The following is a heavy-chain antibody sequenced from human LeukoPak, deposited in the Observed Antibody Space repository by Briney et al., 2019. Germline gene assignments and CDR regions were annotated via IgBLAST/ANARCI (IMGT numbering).Heavy chain of an antibody. J-gene: IGHJ6*02. Sequence: GGSLRLSCEASGFTFSSYAMSWVRQAPGKGLEWVSGNRGSGGSTFSADSVKGRFTISRDNSKNTLYLQMTRLRAEDPAVYYCARDADRYGFVYYYYGMDVWGQGTPVTVSS. CDR1: GFTFSSYA. D-gene: IGHD3-10*01. CDR2: NRGSGGST. CDR3: ARDADRYGFVYYYYGMDV. V-gene: IGHV3-23*01.